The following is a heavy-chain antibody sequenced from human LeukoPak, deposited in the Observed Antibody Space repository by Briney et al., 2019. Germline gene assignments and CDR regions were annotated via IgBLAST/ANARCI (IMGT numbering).Heavy chain of an antibody. CDR3: AGTNPYYYDSSGRIDY. CDR2: INHSGST. D-gene: IGHD3-22*01. J-gene: IGHJ4*02. Sequence: SETPSLTCAVYGGSFSGYYWSWIRQPPGKGLEWIGEINHSGSTNYNPSLKSRVTISVDTSKNQFSLKLSSVTAADTAVYYCAGTNPYYYDSSGRIDYWGQGTLVTVSS. CDR1: GGSFSGYY. V-gene: IGHV4-34*01.